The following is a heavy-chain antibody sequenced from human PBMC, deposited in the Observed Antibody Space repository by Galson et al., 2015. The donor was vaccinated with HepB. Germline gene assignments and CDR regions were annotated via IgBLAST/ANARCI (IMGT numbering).Heavy chain of an antibody. D-gene: IGHD3-3*01. CDR2: FHPEEAET. CDR3: ANAGGDFWSGFES. J-gene: IGHJ4*02. CDR1: GYSLTDLS. V-gene: IGHV1-24*01. Sequence: SVKVSCKVSGYSLTDLSIQWVRQAPGKGLEWMGGFHPEEAETFYAQKFQGRVTMTEDTSTDTAYMELNSLKSEDTAIYYCANAGGDFWSGFESRGQGTLVTVSS.